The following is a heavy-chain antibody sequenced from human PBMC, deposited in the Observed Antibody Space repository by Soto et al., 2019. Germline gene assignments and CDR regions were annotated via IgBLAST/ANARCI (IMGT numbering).Heavy chain of an antibody. CDR1: GGSISSGDYY. J-gene: IGHJ5*02. Sequence: SETLSLTCTVSGGSISSGDYYWSWIRQPPGKGLEWIGYIYYSGSTYYNPSLKSRVTISVDTSKNQFSLKLSSVTAADTAVYYCAREFRGYYYNNWFDPWGQGTLVTVSS. V-gene: IGHV4-30-4*01. D-gene: IGHD3-22*01. CDR2: IYYSGST. CDR3: AREFRGYYYNNWFDP.